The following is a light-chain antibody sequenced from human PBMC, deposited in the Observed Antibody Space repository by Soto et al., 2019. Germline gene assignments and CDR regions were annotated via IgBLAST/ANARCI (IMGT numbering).Light chain of an antibody. CDR1: SSDVGGYNY. CDR2: EVS. J-gene: IGLJ2*01. Sequence: QSALTQPPSASGSPGQSVTISCTGTSSDVGGYNYVSWYQQHPGKAPKLMIYEVSKRPSGVPDRFSGSKSGNTASLTVSGLQAEDEADYYCSSYAGTLVFGGGTNLTVL. V-gene: IGLV2-8*01. CDR3: SSYAGTLV.